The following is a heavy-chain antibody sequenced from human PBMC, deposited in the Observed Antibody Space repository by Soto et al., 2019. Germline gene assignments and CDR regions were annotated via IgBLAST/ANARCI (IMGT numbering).Heavy chain of an antibody. Sequence: NHSETLSLTCTVSGGSTSSDNYWSWIRQPPGKGLEWIGHIYYSGNTDYNPSLKSRLAISIDTSKNQFSLKLSSVTAADTAVYFCAREGGESSDGLYYFDSWGQGSLVTVSS. CDR3: AREGGESSDGLYYFDS. D-gene: IGHD3-16*01. CDR2: IYYSGNT. V-gene: IGHV4-30-4*01. J-gene: IGHJ4*02. CDR1: GGSTSSDNY.